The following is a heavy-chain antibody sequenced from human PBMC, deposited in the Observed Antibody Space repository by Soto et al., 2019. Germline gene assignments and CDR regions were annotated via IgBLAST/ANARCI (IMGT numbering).Heavy chain of an antibody. J-gene: IGHJ4*02. CDR1: GGSISSGGYS. D-gene: IGHD5-12*01. Sequence: PSETLSLTCAVSGGSISSGGYSWSWIRQPPGKGLEWIGYMYHSGSTYYNPSLKSRVTISIDRSKNQFSLKLSSVTAADTAVYYCAKDGAPDVEMATIFFDYWGQGTLVTVSS. CDR3: AKDGAPDVEMATIFFDY. CDR2: MYHSGST. V-gene: IGHV4-30-2*01.